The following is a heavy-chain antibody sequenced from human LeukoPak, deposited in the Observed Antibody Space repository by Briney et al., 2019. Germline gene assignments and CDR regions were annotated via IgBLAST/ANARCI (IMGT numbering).Heavy chain of an antibody. CDR3: ARSAKYYGPWDY. Sequence: GGSLRLSCAASGFTFSNAWMTWVRQAPGKGLEWVANIKQDGSEKYYVDSVKGRFTISRDNAKNSLYLQMNSLRAEDTAVYYCARSAKYYGPWDYWGQGTPVTVSS. D-gene: IGHD2/OR15-2a*01. CDR2: IKQDGSEK. CDR1: GFTFSNAW. J-gene: IGHJ4*02. V-gene: IGHV3-7*01.